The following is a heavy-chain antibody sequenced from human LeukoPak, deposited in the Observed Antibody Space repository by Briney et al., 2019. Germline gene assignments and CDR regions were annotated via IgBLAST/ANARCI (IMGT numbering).Heavy chain of an antibody. V-gene: IGHV4-34*01. CDR1: GGSFSGYY. J-gene: IGHJ5*02. CDR2: INHSGST. D-gene: IGHD3-22*01. Sequence: PSETLSLTCAVYGGSFSGYYWSWIRQPPGKGLEWIGEINHSGSTNYNPSLKSRVTISVDTSKNQFSLKLSSVTAADTAVYYCARGIRADSSRYYPRFDPWGQGTLVTVSS. CDR3: ARGIRADSSRYYPRFDP.